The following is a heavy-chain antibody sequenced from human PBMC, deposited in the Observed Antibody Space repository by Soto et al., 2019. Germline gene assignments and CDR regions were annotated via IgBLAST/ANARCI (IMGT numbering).Heavy chain of an antibody. CDR2: IIPILGIA. Sequence: GPQVKVSCKASGGTFSSYTISWVRQAPGQGLEWMGRIIPILGIANYAQKFQGRVTITADKSTSTAYMELSSLRSEDTAVYYCARTVDAYEDYYSYYMDFWGKGTTVTVSS. CDR1: GGTFSSYT. D-gene: IGHD4-17*01. V-gene: IGHV1-69*02. J-gene: IGHJ6*03. CDR3: ARTVDAYEDYYSYYMDF.